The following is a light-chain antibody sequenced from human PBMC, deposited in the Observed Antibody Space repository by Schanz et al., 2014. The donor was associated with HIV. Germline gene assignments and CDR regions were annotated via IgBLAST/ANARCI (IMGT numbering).Light chain of an antibody. Sequence: DIVMTQSPDSLAVSLGERATINCKSSQSILYSSNNKNYLSWYQQKRGQPPKLLIYWASTRQSGVPDRFSGSGSGTNFTLAITNMQAEDVASYYCHQFYSSRGTFGQGTKVEI. V-gene: IGKV4-1*01. CDR1: QSILYSSNNKNY. CDR2: WAS. CDR3: HQFYSSRGT. J-gene: IGKJ1*01.